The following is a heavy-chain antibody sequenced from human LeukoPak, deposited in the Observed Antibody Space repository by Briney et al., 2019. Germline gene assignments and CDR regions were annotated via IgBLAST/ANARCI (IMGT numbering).Heavy chain of an antibody. CDR2: ISSSSSYI. J-gene: IGHJ5*02. Sequence: GGSLRLSCAASGFTFSSYSMNWVRQAPGKGLEWVSSISSSSSYIYYADSVKGRFTISRVNAKNSLYLQMNSLRAEDTAVYYCARIQQQLMFDPWGQGTLVTVSS. D-gene: IGHD6-13*01. V-gene: IGHV3-21*01. CDR3: ARIQQQLMFDP. CDR1: GFTFSSYS.